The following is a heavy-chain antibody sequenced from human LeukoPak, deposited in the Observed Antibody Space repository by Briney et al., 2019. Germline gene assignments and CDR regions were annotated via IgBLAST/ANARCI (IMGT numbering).Heavy chain of an antibody. Sequence: GGSLRLSCAASGFTFSGSAIHWARQSSGKGLEWVGQIDKKDKGYATATAYAASVKGRFTIPRDDSINTAYLQMKSLKTEDTALYYCTRDSGTYNWFDPWGQGTLVTVSS. CDR3: TRDSGTYNWFDP. D-gene: IGHD1-26*01. CDR1: GFTFSGSA. V-gene: IGHV3-73*01. CDR2: IDKKDKGYATAT. J-gene: IGHJ5*02.